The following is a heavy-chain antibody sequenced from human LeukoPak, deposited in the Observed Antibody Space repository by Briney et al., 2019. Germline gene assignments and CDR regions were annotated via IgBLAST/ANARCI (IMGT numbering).Heavy chain of an antibody. Sequence: GGSLRLSCAASGFTFSSYGMHWVRQAPGKGLELVAVIWYDESNKYYAEYVKGRFTISRDNSKNTVYLQMNSLRAEDTAVYYCARDLSDAFDFDYWGQGALVTVSS. D-gene: IGHD3-16*01. CDR2: IWYDESNK. CDR3: ARDLSDAFDFDY. V-gene: IGHV3-33*01. J-gene: IGHJ4*02. CDR1: GFTFSSYG.